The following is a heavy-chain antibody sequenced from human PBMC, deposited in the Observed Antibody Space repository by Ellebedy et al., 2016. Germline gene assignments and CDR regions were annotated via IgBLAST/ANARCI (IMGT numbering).Heavy chain of an antibody. CDR1: GLTVSSFF. J-gene: IGHJ4*02. CDR3: RQGHYANY. Sequence: GESLKISCAPSGLTVSSFFMGWVRQAPGKGLEWVSTMRGDGAKTHLADSVKGRFTMSRDIPKNTVYLQMNRLRAEDTAVYYCRQGHYANYWGQGTLVTVSS. CDR2: MRGDGAKT. D-gene: IGHD4-17*01. V-gene: IGHV3-23*01.